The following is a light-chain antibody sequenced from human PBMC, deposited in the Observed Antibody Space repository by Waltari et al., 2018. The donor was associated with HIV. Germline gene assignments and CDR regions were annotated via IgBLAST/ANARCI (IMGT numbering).Light chain of an antibody. CDR3: QSYDSGLGGV. J-gene: IGLJ2*01. V-gene: IGLV1-40*01. CDR1: NSNTRGDYG. CDR2: DNN. Sequence: QSVLTQPPSVPGAPGQSVTISCTRGNSNTRGDYGVHWYRQLPGTAPNLLIYDNNNRPSGVPDRFSGSKSGTSASLAITGLQAEDEADYYCQSYDSGLGGVFGGGTKLIVL.